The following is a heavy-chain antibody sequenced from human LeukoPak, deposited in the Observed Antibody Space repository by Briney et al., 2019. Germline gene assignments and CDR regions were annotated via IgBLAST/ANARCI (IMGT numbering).Heavy chain of an antibody. CDR3: ARMMLGSSSWYWVDMDV. D-gene: IGHD6-13*01. CDR2: ISAYNGNT. J-gene: IGHJ6*03. CDR1: GYTFTSYG. Sequence: ASVKVSCKASGYTFTSYGISWVRQAPGQGLEWMGWISAYNGNTNYAQKLQGRVTMTTDTSTSTAYMELRSLRSDDTAVYYCARMMLGSSSWYWVDMDVWGNGTTVTISS. V-gene: IGHV1-18*01.